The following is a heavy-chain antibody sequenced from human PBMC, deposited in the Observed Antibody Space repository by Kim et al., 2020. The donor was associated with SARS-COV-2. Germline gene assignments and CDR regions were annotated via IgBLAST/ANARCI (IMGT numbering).Heavy chain of an antibody. CDR3: AKGDYGDYPLYWYFDL. D-gene: IGHD4-17*01. V-gene: IGHV3-23*01. Sequence: SVKGRFTIARDNSKNTLYLQMNSLRAEDTAVYYCAKGDYGDYPLYWYFDLWGRGTLVTVSS. J-gene: IGHJ2*01.